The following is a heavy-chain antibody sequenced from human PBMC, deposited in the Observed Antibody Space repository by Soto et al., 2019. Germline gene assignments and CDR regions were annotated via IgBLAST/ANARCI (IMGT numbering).Heavy chain of an antibody. D-gene: IGHD3-3*01. J-gene: IGHJ6*03. CDR3: ARGFWSGYPYYYYYMDV. CDR1: GYTFTSYD. V-gene: IGHV1-8*01. CDR2: MNPNSGNT. Sequence: EASLKVSCKASGYTFTSYDINCVRQATGQGLEWMGWMNPNSGNTGYAQKFQGRVTMTRNTSISTAYMELSSLRSEDTAVYYCARGFWSGYPYYYYYMDVWGKGTTVTVSS.